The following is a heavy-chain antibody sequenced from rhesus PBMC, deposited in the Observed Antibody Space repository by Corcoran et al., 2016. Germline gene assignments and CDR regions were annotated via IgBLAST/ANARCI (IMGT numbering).Heavy chain of an antibody. CDR3: ARVRYSDYDYFDY. D-gene: IGHD4-23*01. Sequence: QLQLQESGPGLVKPSETLSVTCAVSGGSISSSYWSWIRQAPGEGLGWIGYIYAGPTHTNSIPTLETRATVSSDTPINLLPRTLSSVNTAGSSGECCARVRYSDYDYFDYWGQGVLVTVSS. J-gene: IGHJ4*01. CDR1: GGSISSSY. V-gene: IGHV4-169*01. CDR2: IYAGPTHT.